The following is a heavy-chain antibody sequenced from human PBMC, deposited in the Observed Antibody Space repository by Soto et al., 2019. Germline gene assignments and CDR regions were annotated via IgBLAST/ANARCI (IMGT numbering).Heavy chain of an antibody. Sequence: GGSLRLSCAASGFTFDDYAMHWVRQAPGKGLEWVSGISWNSGSIGYADSVKGRFTISRDNAKNSLYLQMNSLRAEDTALYYCAKAVKLRYFDWLFGGLAFDIWGQGTMVTVSS. CDR1: GFTFDDYA. CDR2: ISWNSGSI. D-gene: IGHD3-9*01. CDR3: AKAVKLRYFDWLFGGLAFDI. V-gene: IGHV3-9*01. J-gene: IGHJ3*02.